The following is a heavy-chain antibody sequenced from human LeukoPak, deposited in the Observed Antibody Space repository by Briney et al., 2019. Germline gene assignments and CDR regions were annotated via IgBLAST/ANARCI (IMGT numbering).Heavy chain of an antibody. CDR1: GGSISSSSYY. CDR2: IYYSGST. V-gene: IGHV4-39*07. CDR3: ARDRGRELLWFGDHYYYYMDV. J-gene: IGHJ6*03. D-gene: IGHD3-10*01. Sequence: SETLSLTCTVSGGSISSSSYYWGWIRQPPGKGLEWIGSIYYSGSTYYNPSLKSRVTISVDTSKNQFSLKLSSVTAADTAVYYCARDRGRELLWFGDHYYYYMDVWGKGTTVTVSS.